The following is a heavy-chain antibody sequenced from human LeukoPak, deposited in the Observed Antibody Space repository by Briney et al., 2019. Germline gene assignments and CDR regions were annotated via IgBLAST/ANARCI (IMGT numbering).Heavy chain of an antibody. V-gene: IGHV3-74*01. Sequence: PGGSLRPSCVASGFNFRSYWMHWVRQAPGEGLVWVSRINSDGTGTYADSVKGRFTISRDNANNTLYLQMNSLRADDTAVYYCTRDTRTCHSSGCWKPSDYWGQGALVTVSS. CDR1: GFNFRSYW. CDR2: INSDGTGT. D-gene: IGHD3-22*01. J-gene: IGHJ4*02. CDR3: TRDTRTCHSSGCWKPSDY.